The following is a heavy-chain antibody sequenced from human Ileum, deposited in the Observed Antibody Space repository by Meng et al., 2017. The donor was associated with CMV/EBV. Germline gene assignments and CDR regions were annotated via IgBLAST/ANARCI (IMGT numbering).Heavy chain of an antibody. D-gene: IGHD3-22*01. CDR2: IYHSGST. CDR3: ASRNYYDSSGYPHYFDY. Sequence: GSISSSNWWSWVRQHPGKGLEWIGEIYHSGSTNYNPSLKSRVTISVDKSKNQFSLKLSSVTAADTAVYYCASRNYYDSSGYPHYFDYWGQGTLVTVSS. V-gene: IGHV4-4*02. CDR1: GSISSSNW. J-gene: IGHJ4*02.